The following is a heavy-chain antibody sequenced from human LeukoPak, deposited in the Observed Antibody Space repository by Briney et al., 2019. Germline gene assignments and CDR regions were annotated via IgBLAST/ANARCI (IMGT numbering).Heavy chain of an antibody. J-gene: IGHJ3*02. V-gene: IGHV3-21*01. CDR2: ISSSSSYI. D-gene: IGHD2-2*02. Sequence: PGGALRLSCAASGFTFSSYSMNWVRQAPGKGLEWVSSISSSSSYIYYADSVKGRFTISRDNAKNSLYLQMNSLRAEDTAVYYCARANRVVPAAIRRSSAFDIWGQGTMVTVSS. CDR1: GFTFSSYS. CDR3: ARANRVVPAAIRRSSAFDI.